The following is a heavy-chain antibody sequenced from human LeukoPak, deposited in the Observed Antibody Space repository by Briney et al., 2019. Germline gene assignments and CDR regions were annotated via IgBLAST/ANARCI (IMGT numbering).Heavy chain of an antibody. Sequence: GGSLRLSCAASGFTFSSYGMHWVRQAPGKGLEWVAFIRYDGSNKYYADSVKGRFTISRDNSKNSLSVQMNSLRAEDTAVYFCAKSRSGSANWALQIFDNWGQGTLVTVSS. D-gene: IGHD1-1*01. CDR2: IRYDGSNK. CDR1: GFTFSSYG. CDR3: AKSRSGSANWALQIFDN. J-gene: IGHJ4*02. V-gene: IGHV3-30*02.